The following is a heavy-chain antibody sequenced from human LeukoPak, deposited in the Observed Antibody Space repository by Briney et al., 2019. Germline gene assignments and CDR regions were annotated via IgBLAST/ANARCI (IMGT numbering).Heavy chain of an antibody. CDR1: GFTFSSYW. CDR3: ARGTMIRGYNWFDP. D-gene: IGHD3-10*01. V-gene: IGHV3-7*04. CDR2: MKQDGSEK. Sequence: QTGGSLRLSCAASGFTFSSYWMSWVRQAPGKGLEWVANMKQDGSEKYYVDSVKGRFTISRDNAKNSLYLQMNSLRAEDTAVYYCARGTMIRGYNWFDPWGQGTLVTVPS. J-gene: IGHJ5*02.